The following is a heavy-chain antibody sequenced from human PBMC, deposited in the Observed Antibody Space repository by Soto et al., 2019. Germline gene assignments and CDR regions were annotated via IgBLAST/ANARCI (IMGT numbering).Heavy chain of an antibody. CDR2: VNPILSMS. D-gene: IGHD3-10*01. V-gene: IGHV1-69*02. Sequence: QVQLVQSGAEVKRPGSSVKVSCKASGDTFNFYSINWVRQAPGVGLEWVGRVNPILSMSNYAQRFQGRVTMTADKSTSPASMELSSLRSAATAIYYCASIYGSGYRAFDYWGQGALVTVSS. CDR3: ASIYGSGYRAFDY. J-gene: IGHJ4*02. CDR1: GDTFNFYS.